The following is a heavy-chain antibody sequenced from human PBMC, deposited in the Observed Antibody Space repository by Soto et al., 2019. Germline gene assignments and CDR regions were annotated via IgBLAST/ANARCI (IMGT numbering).Heavy chain of an antibody. J-gene: IGHJ6*02. Sequence: GESLKISCKASGYNFTTFWISWMRQVPGKGLECMGRIDPSDSYSNYSPSFQGHITISADKSINTAYLHFSNLKASDTAVYYCARHFPLPTDLQFYYYYYYGVDVWGHGTAVTVSS. CDR2: IDPSDSYS. V-gene: IGHV5-10-1*01. D-gene: IGHD3-3*02. CDR1: GYNFTTFW. CDR3: ARHFPLPTDLQFYYYYYYGVDV.